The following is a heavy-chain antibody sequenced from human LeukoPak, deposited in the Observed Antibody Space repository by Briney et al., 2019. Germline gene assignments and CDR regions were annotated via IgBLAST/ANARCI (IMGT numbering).Heavy chain of an antibody. CDR2: IKSKTDGGTT. J-gene: IGHJ4*02. Sequence: GGSLRLSYAASGFTFINAWMHWVRQAPGKGLEWVGRIKSKTDGGTTDYAAPVKGRFTISRDDSKSIAYLQMNSLKTEDTAVYYCTRVHYDILTGLEYFDYWGQGTLVTVSS. CDR1: GFTFINAW. V-gene: IGHV3-15*01. CDR3: TRVHYDILTGLEYFDY. D-gene: IGHD3-9*01.